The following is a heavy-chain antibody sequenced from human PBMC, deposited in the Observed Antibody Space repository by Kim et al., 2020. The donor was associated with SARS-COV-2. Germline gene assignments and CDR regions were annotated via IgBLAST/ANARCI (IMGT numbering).Heavy chain of an antibody. CDR3: ARKGYSSSWKTYYGMVV. J-gene: IGHJ6*02. CDR2: ISYDGSNK. V-gene: IGHV3-30*04. CDR1: GFTFSSYA. D-gene: IGHD6-13*01. Sequence: GGSLRLSCAASGFTFSSYAMHWVRQAPGKGLEWVAVISYDGSNKYYADSVKGRFTISRDNSKNTLYLQMNSLRAEDTAVYYCARKGYSSSWKTYYGMVVWGQGTTVTVSS.